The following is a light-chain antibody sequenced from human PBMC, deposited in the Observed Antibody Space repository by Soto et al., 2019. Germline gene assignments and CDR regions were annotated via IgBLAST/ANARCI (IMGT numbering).Light chain of an antibody. CDR2: LVS. CDR1: QSLLYSNGYNY. CDR3: MQALQTPLT. J-gene: IGKJ5*01. V-gene: IGKV2-28*01. Sequence: EIVMTQSPLSLPVTPGESASISCRSSQSLLYSNGYNYLDWYVQKPGRSPQLLIYLVSNRASGVPDRFSGSGSGTDFTLKITRVEAEDVGLYYCMQALQTPLTFGQGTRLEIK.